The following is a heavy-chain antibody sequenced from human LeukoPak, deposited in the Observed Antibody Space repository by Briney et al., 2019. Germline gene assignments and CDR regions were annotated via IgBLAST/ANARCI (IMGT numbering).Heavy chain of an antibody. D-gene: IGHD6-6*01. V-gene: IGHV4-34*01. CDR3: ARGRGAARRRPFDY. CDR2: INHSGST. J-gene: IGHJ4*02. CDR1: GGSFSGYY. Sequence: SETLSLTCAVYGGSFSGYYWSWIRQPPGKGLEWIGEINHSGSTNYNPSLKSRVTISVDTSKNQFSLKLSSVTAADTAAYYCARGRGAARRRPFDYWGQGTLVTVSS.